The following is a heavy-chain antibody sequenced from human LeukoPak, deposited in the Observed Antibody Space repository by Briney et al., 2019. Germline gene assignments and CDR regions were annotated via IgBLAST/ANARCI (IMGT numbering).Heavy chain of an antibody. CDR1: GYSFTGHY. CDR3: ARCTEGAGTYPLDY. CDR2: INPNSGDT. J-gene: IGHJ4*02. D-gene: IGHD6-13*01. Sequence: ASVKVSCKTSGYSFTGHYMHWVRQAPGQGLEWIGWINPNSGDTNFAQKFHGRVTMIKDTSISTAYMEVSRLTSDDTVVYFCARCTEGAGTYPLDYWGQGTLVTVSS. V-gene: IGHV1-2*02.